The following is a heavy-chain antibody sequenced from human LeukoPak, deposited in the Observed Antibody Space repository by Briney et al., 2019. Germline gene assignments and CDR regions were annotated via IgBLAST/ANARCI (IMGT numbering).Heavy chain of an antibody. CDR3: AKDRTAAAGAGHY. Sequence: GGSLRLSCAASGFTFSSYSMNWVRQAPGKGLEWVSYISSSSSTIYYADSVKGRFTISRDNAKNSLYLQMNSLRAEDTAVYYCAKDRTAAAGAGHYWGQGTLVTVSS. J-gene: IGHJ4*02. CDR2: ISSSSSTI. D-gene: IGHD6-13*01. V-gene: IGHV3-48*01. CDR1: GFTFSSYS.